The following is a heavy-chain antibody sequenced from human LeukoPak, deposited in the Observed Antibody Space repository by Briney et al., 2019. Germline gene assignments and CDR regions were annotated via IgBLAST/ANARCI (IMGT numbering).Heavy chain of an antibody. J-gene: IGHJ4*02. Sequence: NPSETLSLTCTVSGDSISIYYWNWIRQPAGKGLEWIGRIYASGYTEYNPSLQTRVTMSVDTYKNEFSLKADTVTAADTAVYFCARNHIVTGTYFDSWGQGILVTVSS. D-gene: IGHD3-10*01. CDR1: GDSISIYY. CDR3: ARNHIVTGTYFDS. V-gene: IGHV4-4*07. CDR2: IYASGYT.